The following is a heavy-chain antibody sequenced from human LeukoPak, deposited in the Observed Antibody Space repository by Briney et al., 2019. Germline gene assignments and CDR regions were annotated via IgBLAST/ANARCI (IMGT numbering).Heavy chain of an antibody. Sequence: GESLKISCKASGYSLTSYWIGWVRQMPGKGLEWMGIIHPGDSDTRSSPSFQGQVTISADKSINTAYLQWSTLKASDTAIYYCTRLFRSSGWFPFDSWGQGTLVTVSS. V-gene: IGHV5-51*01. D-gene: IGHD6-19*01. CDR2: IHPGDSDT. CDR3: TRLFRSSGWFPFDS. CDR1: GYSLTSYW. J-gene: IGHJ4*02.